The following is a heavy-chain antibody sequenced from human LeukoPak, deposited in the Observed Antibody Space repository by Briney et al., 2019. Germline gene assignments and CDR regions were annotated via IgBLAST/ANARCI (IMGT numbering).Heavy chain of an antibody. J-gene: IGHJ2*01. CDR3: AKEGPHSSSWYSNWYFDL. V-gene: IGHV3-9*01. CDR1: GFTFDDYA. Sequence: GRSLRLSCAASGFTFDDYAMHWVRQAPGKGLEWVSGISWNSGSIGYADSVKGRFTISRDNAKNSLYLQMNSLRAEDTALYYCAKEGPHSSSWYSNWYFDLWGRGTLVTVSS. D-gene: IGHD6-13*01. CDR2: ISWNSGSI.